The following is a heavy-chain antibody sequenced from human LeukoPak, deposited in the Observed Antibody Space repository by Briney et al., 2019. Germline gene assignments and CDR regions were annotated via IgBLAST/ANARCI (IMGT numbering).Heavy chain of an antibody. V-gene: IGHV1-8*01. CDR1: GYTFTSYD. CDR2: MNPNSGNT. D-gene: IGHD2-15*01. CDR3: ARVPKVVGATLDY. Sequence: ASVKVSCKASGYTFTSYDINWVRQATGQGLEWMGWMNPNSGNTGYAQKFQGRVIMTRNTSISTAYMELSSLRSEDTAVYYCARVPKVVGATLDYWGQGTLVTVSS. J-gene: IGHJ4*02.